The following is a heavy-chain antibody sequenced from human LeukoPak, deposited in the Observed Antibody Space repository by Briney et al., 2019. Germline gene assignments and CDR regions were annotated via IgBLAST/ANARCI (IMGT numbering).Heavy chain of an antibody. D-gene: IGHD6-6*01. V-gene: IGHV1-8*01. CDR2: MNPNSGNT. J-gene: IGHJ4*02. CDR1: GYTFTSYD. Sequence: ASVKVSCKASGYTFTSYDMNWVRQATGQGLEWMGWMNPNSGNTGYAQKFQGRVTMTRNTSISTAYMELSSLRSEDTAVYYCARVGWYSSSPQLDYWGQGTLVTVSS. CDR3: ARVGWYSSSPQLDY.